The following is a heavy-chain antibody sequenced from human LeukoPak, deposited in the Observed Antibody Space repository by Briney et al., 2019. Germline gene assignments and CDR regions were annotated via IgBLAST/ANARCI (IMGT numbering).Heavy chain of an antibody. CDR3: ARGWRDLWFGELFEYRDAFDI. CDR1: GYPFTSYY. J-gene: IGHJ3*02. CDR2: ISAYNGDT. Sequence: ASVKVSCKASGYPFTSYYINWVRQAPGQGLEWMGWISAYNGDTNYAQNLQGRVTMTTDTSTDTAYMELRSLRSDDTAVYYCARGWRDLWFGELFEYRDAFDIWGQGTMVTVSS. V-gene: IGHV1-18*01. D-gene: IGHD3-10*01.